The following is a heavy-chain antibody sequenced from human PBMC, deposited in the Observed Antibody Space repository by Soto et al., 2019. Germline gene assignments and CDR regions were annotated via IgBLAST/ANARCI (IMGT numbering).Heavy chain of an antibody. D-gene: IGHD2-21*01. CDR2: ISSSGSTI. Sequence: GGSLRLSCAASGFTFSSYEMDWVRQAPGKGLQWVSYISSSGSTIYYADSVKGRFTISRDNAKNSLYLQMNSPRAEDTAVYYCVSQGVNNHYGMDVWGQGTTVTVSS. CDR3: VSQGVNNHYGMDV. V-gene: IGHV3-48*03. CDR1: GFTFSSYE. J-gene: IGHJ6*02.